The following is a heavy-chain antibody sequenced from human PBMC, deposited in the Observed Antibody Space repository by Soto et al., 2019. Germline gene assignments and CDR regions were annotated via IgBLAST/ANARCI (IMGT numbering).Heavy chain of an antibody. CDR2: IWGDGSDK. Sequence: GGSLRLSCVASGSTFRIHGMHWVRQAPGKGLEWLAVIWGDGSDKYYADSVRGRFTISRDNSRDTLYLQMNTLRVEDTAVYYCARGAVVAGDFGYWGQGTLVTVSS. CDR1: GSTFRIHG. V-gene: IGHV3-33*01. CDR3: ARGAVVAGDFGY. J-gene: IGHJ4*02. D-gene: IGHD2-15*01.